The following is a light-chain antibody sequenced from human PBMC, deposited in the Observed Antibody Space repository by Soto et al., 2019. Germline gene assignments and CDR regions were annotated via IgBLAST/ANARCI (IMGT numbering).Light chain of an antibody. Sequence: EVVCTQSPATLSLSPGERATLSCRARASVFGYLASYQHKPGQAPRLLIHDASNMATGVPARFSGRGSSTEFALTISSLEPEDFAVYYCQQRYRWPRSTFGQVTRLEIK. CDR1: ASVFGY. J-gene: IGKJ5*01. CDR2: DAS. V-gene: IGKV3-11*01. CDR3: QQRYRWPRST.